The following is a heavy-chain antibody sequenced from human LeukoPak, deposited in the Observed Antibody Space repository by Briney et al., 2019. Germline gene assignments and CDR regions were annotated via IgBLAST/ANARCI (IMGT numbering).Heavy chain of an antibody. Sequence: SETLSLTCTVSGYSISSGYYWSWIRQPPGKGLEWIGYIYYSGSTNYNPSLKSRVTISVDTSKNQLSLKLSSVTAADTAVYYCARVFPRGVDAFDIWGQGTMVTVSS. CDR2: IYYSGST. CDR1: GYSISSGYY. J-gene: IGHJ3*02. V-gene: IGHV4-61*01. CDR3: ARVFPRGVDAFDI. D-gene: IGHD3-10*01.